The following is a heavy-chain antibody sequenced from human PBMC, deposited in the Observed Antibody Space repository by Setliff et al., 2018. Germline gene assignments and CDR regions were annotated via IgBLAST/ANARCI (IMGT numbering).Heavy chain of an antibody. CDR1: GFMLSTYG. CDR3: ARSSAPSVVLAADFDF. Sequence: GASVKVSCKTSGFMLSTYGLSWVRQAPGQAPEWIGCISGYTGDTNYAPKFRDRVTLTIDPSSTTAYMELRSLKSDDTAFYYCARSSAPSVVLAADFDFWGQGTLVTVSS. D-gene: IGHD3-9*01. J-gene: IGHJ4*02. CDR2: ISGYTGDT. V-gene: IGHV1-18*01.